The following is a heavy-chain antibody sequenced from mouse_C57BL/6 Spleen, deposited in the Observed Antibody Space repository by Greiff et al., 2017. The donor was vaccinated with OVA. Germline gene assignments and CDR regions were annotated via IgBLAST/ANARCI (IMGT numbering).Heavy chain of an antibody. CDR1: GYTFTDYY. CDR2: INPNNGGT. D-gene: IGHD1-1*01. J-gene: IGHJ3*01. CDR3: ARDGTWFAD. V-gene: IGHV1-26*01. Sequence: VQLQQSGPELVKPGASVKISCKASGYTFTDYYMNWVKQSHGKSLEWIGDINPNNGGTSYNQKFKGKATLTVDKSSSTAYMELRSLTSEDSAVYYCARDGTWFADWGQGTLVTVSA.